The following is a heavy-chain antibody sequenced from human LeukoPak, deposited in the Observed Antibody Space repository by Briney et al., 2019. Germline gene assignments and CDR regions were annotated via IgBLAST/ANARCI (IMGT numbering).Heavy chain of an antibody. CDR3: AMEDSGARA. J-gene: IGHJ4*02. CDR2: IKSKTHGGTA. CDR1: GFTFSHPL. Sequence: PGGSLRLSCAASGFTFSHPLMSRVRQAPGKGLEWVGRIKSKTHGGTADYAAPVKGRFTISRDDSKNTLYLQMNSLNSEDTAVYYCAMEDSGARAWGQGTLVTVSS. D-gene: IGHD4-17*01. V-gene: IGHV3-15*01.